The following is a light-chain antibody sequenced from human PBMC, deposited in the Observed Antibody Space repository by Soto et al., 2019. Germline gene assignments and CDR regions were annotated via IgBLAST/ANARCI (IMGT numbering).Light chain of an antibody. Sequence: DIQMTQSPSSLSSSVGDIVTITCGSSQSISSYLNWYQQKPGKAPKLLIYAASSLQSGVPSRFSGSGSGTDFTLTISSLQPEDFATYYCQQSYSTPSITFGQGTRLEIK. CDR3: QQSYSTPSIT. CDR2: AAS. J-gene: IGKJ5*01. CDR1: QSISSY. V-gene: IGKV1-39*01.